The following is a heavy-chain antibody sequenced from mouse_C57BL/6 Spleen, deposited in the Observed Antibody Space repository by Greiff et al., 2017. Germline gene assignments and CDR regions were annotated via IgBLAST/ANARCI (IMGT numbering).Heavy chain of an antibody. CDR3: AREGCVYYGSSFAY. Sequence: QVQLKQSGAELAKPGASVKLSCKASGYTFTSYWMHWVKQRPGQGLEWIGYITPSSGYTKYNQKFKDKATLTADKSSSTAYMHLSSLTYEDSAVYFCAREGCVYYGSSFAYWGQGTLVTVSA. V-gene: IGHV1-7*01. D-gene: IGHD1-1*01. J-gene: IGHJ3*01. CDR2: ITPSSGYT. CDR1: GYTFTSYW.